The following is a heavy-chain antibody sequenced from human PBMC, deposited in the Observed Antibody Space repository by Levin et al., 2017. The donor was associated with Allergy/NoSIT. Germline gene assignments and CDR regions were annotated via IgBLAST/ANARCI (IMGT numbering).Heavy chain of an antibody. Sequence: PSQTLSLTCTVSGGSVSSGSYYWSWIRQPPGKGLEWIGYIYYSGSTNYNPSLKSRVTISVDTSKNQFSLKLSSVTAADTAVYYCASSESGSYYDYWGQGTLVTVSS. CDR2: IYYSGST. J-gene: IGHJ4*02. CDR3: ASSESGSYYDY. D-gene: IGHD1-26*01. V-gene: IGHV4-61*01. CDR1: GGSVSSGSYY.